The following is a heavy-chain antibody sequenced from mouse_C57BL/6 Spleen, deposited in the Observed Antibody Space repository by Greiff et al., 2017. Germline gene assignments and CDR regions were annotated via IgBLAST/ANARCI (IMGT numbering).Heavy chain of an antibody. CDR2: IDPEDGDT. Sequence: VQLQQSGAELVRPGASVKLSCTASGFNITDYYMHWVKQRPEQGLEWIGRIDPEDGDTEYAPKFQGKATMTADTSSNTAYLQLSSLTSEDTAVYYCTKAHYYYGSSCAYWGQGTLVTVSA. CDR3: TKAHYYYGSSCAY. V-gene: IGHV14-1*01. J-gene: IGHJ3*01. D-gene: IGHD1-1*01. CDR1: GFNITDYY.